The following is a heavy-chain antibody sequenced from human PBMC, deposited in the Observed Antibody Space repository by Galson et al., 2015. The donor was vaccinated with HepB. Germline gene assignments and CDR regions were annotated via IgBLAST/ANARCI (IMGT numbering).Heavy chain of an antibody. CDR1: GYTFSTYS. Sequence: SLRLSCAASGYTFSTYSMNWVRQAPGKGLEWVSYISSASTGIYYADSVKGRFTISRDNAKSSLFLQMNSLRDEDTAVYYCARESGWLIDNWGHGTLVTVSS. V-gene: IGHV3-48*02. CDR3: ARESGWLIDN. D-gene: IGHD3-16*01. J-gene: IGHJ4*01. CDR2: ISSASTGI.